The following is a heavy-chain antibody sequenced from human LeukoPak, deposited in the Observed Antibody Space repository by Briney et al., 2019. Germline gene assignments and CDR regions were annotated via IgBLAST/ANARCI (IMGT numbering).Heavy chain of an antibody. CDR2: LNPASGAT. CDR3: ARVAVTTPFDY. D-gene: IGHD4-17*01. J-gene: IGHJ4*02. CDR1: GYNFTKHY. Sequence: ASVKVSCKASGYNFTKHYMHWVRQAPGQGLEWMGWLNPASGATRYAQKFQDRVTMTRDSSTTTGYLDLDRLRSDDTAVYYCARVAVTTPFDYWGQGTLVTVSS. V-gene: IGHV1-2*02.